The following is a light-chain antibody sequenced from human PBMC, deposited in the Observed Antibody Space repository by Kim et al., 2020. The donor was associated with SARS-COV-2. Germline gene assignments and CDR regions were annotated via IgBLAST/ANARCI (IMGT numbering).Light chain of an antibody. Sequence: SYELTQPPSVSVSPGQTASITCSGSKLGDKYAYWYQKKPGQSPILVIYQHTKRPSGISQRFSGSSFGNTATLTISRAQTMDEADYYCQAWDSSTAVFGGGIHLAVL. CDR2: QHT. V-gene: IGLV3-1*01. CDR1: KLGDKY. CDR3: QAWDSSTAV. J-gene: IGLJ3*02.